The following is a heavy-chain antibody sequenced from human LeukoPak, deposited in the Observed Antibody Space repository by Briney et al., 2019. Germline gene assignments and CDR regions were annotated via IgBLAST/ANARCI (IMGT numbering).Heavy chain of an antibody. CDR3: ARDWGVGGYSYGNAFDI. J-gene: IGHJ3*02. CDR2: IIPILGIA. Sequence: EASVKVSCKASGGTFSSYTISWVRQAPGQGLEWMGRIIPILGIANYAQKCQGRVTITADKSTSTAYMELSSLRSEDTAVYYCARDWGVGGYSYGNAFDIWGQGTMVTVSS. D-gene: IGHD5-18*01. CDR1: GGTFSSYT. V-gene: IGHV1-69*04.